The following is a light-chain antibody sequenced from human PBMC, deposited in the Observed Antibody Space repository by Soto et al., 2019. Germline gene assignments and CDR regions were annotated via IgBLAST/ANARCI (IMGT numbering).Light chain of an antibody. CDR3: QQYLNRPIST. J-gene: IGKJ3*01. CDR1: QDISNY. Sequence: DIQMTQSPSSLSASVGDRVTITCQASQDISNYLNWYQQKPGKAPRLLIYDASNLETGVTSKFSGSGSGTDFTFTISSLQPEDIAKDYCQQYLNRPISTFGPGTKVDIK. V-gene: IGKV1-33*01. CDR2: DAS.